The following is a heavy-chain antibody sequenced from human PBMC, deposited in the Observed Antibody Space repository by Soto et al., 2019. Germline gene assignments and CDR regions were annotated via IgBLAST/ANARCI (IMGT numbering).Heavy chain of an antibody. CDR3: AKDMQQLVLYYYYGMDV. V-gene: IGHV3-30*18. CDR2: ISYDGSNK. CDR1: GFTFSSYG. Sequence: QVQLVESGGGVVQPGRSLRLSCAASGFTFSSYGMHWVRQAPGKGLEWVAVISYDGSNKYYADSVKGRFIISRDNSKNTLYLQMNSLRAEDTAVYYCAKDMQQLVLYYYYGMDVWGQGTTVTVSS. D-gene: IGHD6-13*01. J-gene: IGHJ6*02.